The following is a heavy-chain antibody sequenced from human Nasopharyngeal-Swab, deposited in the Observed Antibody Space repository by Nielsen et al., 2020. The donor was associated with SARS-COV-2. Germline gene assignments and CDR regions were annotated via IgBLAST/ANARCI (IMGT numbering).Heavy chain of an antibody. CDR2: SSSSSSTI. Sequence: GGSLRLSWAASGFTVGSYSRHWVRQGPGQGLKWVSYSSSSSSTIYYADSVKGRFTISRDNAKNSLYLQMNSLRAEDTAVYYCARENCGGDCYSPGYYYYGMDVWGQGTTVTVSS. V-gene: IGHV3-48*04. J-gene: IGHJ6*02. CDR1: GFTVGSYS. CDR3: ARENCGGDCYSPGYYYYGMDV. D-gene: IGHD2-21*01.